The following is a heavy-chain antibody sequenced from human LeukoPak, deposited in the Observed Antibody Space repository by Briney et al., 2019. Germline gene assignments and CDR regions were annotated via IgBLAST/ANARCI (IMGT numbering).Heavy chain of an antibody. V-gene: IGHV3-23*01. CDR2: ISGSGGST. J-gene: IGHJ4*02. D-gene: IGHD5-12*01. Sequence: GGSPRLSCAASGFTFSSYTMSWVRQAPGKGLEWVSAISGSGGSTYYADSVKGRFTISRDNSKNTLYLQMNSLRAEDTAVYYCAKGRYSGYDYVAPVDYWGQGTLVTVSS. CDR1: GFTFSSYT. CDR3: AKGRYSGYDYVAPVDY.